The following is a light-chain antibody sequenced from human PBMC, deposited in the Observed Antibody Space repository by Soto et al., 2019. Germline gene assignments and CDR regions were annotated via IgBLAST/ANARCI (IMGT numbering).Light chain of an antibody. V-gene: IGKV3-15*01. CDR2: GAS. J-gene: IGKJ5*01. CDR1: QSISNN. CDR3: QQYKSWPPIT. Sequence: EIVLTQSPGTLSFSPGERVTLSCRASQSISNNHLAWYQQKPGQAPRLLIYGASTRATGIPARFSGSGSGTEFTLTIRSLQSEDSAIYYCQQYKSWPPITFGQGTRLEIK.